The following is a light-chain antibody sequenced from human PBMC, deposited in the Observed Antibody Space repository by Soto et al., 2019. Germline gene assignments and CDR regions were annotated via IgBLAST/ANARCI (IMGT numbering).Light chain of an antibody. Sequence: EVVLTQSPATLSLSPGVRATLSCRASQSINMFLSWYQQKPGQAPRLLIYDVSNRAAGIPARFSGSGSGTDFTLTISNLEPEDFAVYYCQLRSFGQGTKLEIK. CDR1: QSINMF. CDR2: DVS. J-gene: IGKJ2*01. CDR3: QLRS. V-gene: IGKV3-11*01.